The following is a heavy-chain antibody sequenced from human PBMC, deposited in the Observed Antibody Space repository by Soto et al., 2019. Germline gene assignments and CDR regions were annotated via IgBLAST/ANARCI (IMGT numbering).Heavy chain of an antibody. D-gene: IGHD3-9*01. V-gene: IGHV3-48*02. CDR1: GFTFGSYS. J-gene: IGHJ6*02. CDR3: ARDERSNPRTGPSAYGMDV. CDR2: ISSSSSTI. Sequence: EVQLVESGGGLVQPGGSLRLSCAASGFTFGSYSMNWVRQAPGKGLEWVSYISSSSSTIYYADSVKGRFTISRDNAKNSLYLQMNSLRDEDTAVYYCARDERSNPRTGPSAYGMDVWGQGTTVTVSS.